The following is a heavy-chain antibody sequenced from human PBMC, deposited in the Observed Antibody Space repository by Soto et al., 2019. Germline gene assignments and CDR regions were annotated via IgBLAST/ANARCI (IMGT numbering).Heavy chain of an antibody. CDR2: IWYDGSNK. J-gene: IGHJ6*03. Sequence: GGSLRLSCAASGFTFSSYGMHWVRQAPGKGLEWVAVIWYDGSNKYYADSVKGRFTISRDNSKNTLYLQMNSLRAEDTAVYYCARDGKYYDFWSGPYVYYYYYYMDVWGKGTTVTVSS. CDR3: ARDGKYYDFWSGPYVYYYYYYMDV. V-gene: IGHV3-33*01. CDR1: GFTFSSYG. D-gene: IGHD3-3*01.